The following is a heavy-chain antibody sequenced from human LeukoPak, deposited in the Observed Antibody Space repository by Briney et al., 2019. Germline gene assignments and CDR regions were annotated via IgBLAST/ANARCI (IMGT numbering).Heavy chain of an antibody. Sequence: PGGSLRLSCAASGVTVSSYWIHWVRQAPGKGLVWVSLIRRDGTTSFAASVQGRFTISRDNARNTLYLQMNSLAAEDTAVYYCARDAGQATPFDYWGPGTLVTVSS. CDR3: ARDAGQATPFDY. J-gene: IGHJ4*02. CDR2: IRRDGTT. CDR1: GVTVSSYW. D-gene: IGHD2-15*01. V-gene: IGHV3-74*01.